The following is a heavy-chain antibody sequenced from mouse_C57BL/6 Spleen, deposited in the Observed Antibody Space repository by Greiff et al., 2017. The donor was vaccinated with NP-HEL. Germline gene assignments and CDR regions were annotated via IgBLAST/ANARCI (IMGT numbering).Heavy chain of an antibody. V-gene: IGHV1-9*01. Sequence: QVQLQQSGAELMKPGASVKLSCKATGYTFTGYWIEWVKQRPGHGLEWIGEILPGSGSTNYNEKFKGKAAFTADTSSNTAYMQLSSLTTEDSAIYYCARRTYYYGSEDYFDYWGQGTTLTVSS. CDR3: ARRTYYYGSEDYFDY. CDR1: GYTFTGYW. J-gene: IGHJ2*01. CDR2: ILPGSGST. D-gene: IGHD1-1*01.